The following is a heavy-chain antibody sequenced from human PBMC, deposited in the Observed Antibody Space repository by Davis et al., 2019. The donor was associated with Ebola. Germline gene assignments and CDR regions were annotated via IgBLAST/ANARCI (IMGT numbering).Heavy chain of an antibody. J-gene: IGHJ1*01. V-gene: IGHV1-69*13. CDR2: IIPIFGTA. CDR3: ARTSIAGYFQH. CDR1: GYTFTTYG. Sequence: SVKVSCKASGYTFTTYGFSWVRQAPGQGLEWMGGIIPIFGTANYAQKFQGRVTITADESTSTAYMELSSLRSEDTAVYYCARTSIAGYFQHWGQGTLVTVSS. D-gene: IGHD6-6*01.